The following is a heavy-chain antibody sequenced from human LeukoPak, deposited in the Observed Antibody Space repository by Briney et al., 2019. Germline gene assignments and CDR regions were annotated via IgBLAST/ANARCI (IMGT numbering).Heavy chain of an antibody. J-gene: IGHJ4*02. CDR2: INQGGGEK. D-gene: IGHD3-10*01. Sequence: GGSLRLSCAASGFSFSYAWMSWVRQAPGKGLEWVANINQGGGEKHYADSVKGRFTISRDNAKNSLYLQMNSLRDEDTAVYYCARWYYGSGGWVLDYWGQGTLVTVSS. CDR3: ARWYYGSGGWVLDY. CDR1: GFSFSYAW. V-gene: IGHV3-7*05.